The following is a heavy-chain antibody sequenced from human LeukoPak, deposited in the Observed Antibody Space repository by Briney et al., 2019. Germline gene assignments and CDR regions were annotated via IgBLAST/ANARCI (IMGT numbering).Heavy chain of an antibody. CDR3: AKDCDVSKVRLVEVPEL. D-gene: IGHD2-2*01. CDR2: ISSSGDST. J-gene: IGHJ4*02. Sequence: GGSLRLSSAHPGFSPISTTLCRVRQAPGKGLEWVSAISSSGDSTYYADSVKGRFTISKDNYKNTLYLQMYSQRAEDTAVYYCAKDCDVSKVRLVEVPELRGPGTLVTVSS. CDR1: GFSPISTT. V-gene: IGHV3-23*01.